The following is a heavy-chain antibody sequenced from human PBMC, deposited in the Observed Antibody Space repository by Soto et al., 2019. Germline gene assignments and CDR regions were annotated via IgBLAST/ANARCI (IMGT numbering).Heavy chain of an antibody. J-gene: IGHJ4*02. CDR3: AREGADITVTTLYDY. CDR1: GGSFSGYY. Sequence: QVQLQQWGAGLLKPSETLSLTCAVYGGSFSGYYWSWIRQPPGKGLEWIGEINHSGSTNYNPSLKSRVTISVDTSKNQFSLKLSSVTAADTDVYYCAREGADITVTTLYDYWGQGTLVTVSS. CDR2: INHSGST. D-gene: IGHD1-7*01. V-gene: IGHV4-34*01.